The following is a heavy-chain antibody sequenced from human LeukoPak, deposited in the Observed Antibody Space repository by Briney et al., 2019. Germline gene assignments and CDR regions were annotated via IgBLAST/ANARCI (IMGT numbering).Heavy chain of an antibody. V-gene: IGHV3-23*01. CDR2: ISGSGGRT. Sequence: GGSLRLSCAASGFTFSNYGMSWVRQAPGKGLEWVSTISGSGGRTYYADSVKGRFTISRDNSKNTLYLQMNSLRAEDTAVYYCARDRDYGPDYWGQGTLVTVSS. J-gene: IGHJ4*02. CDR3: ARDRDYGPDY. CDR1: GFTFSNYG. D-gene: IGHD4-17*01.